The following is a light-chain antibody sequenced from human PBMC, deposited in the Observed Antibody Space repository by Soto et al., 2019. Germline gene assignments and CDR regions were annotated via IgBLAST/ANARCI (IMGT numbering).Light chain of an antibody. Sequence: EIVLTQSPGTLSLSPGETATLSCRASQTLADIILVWYQQKPGRAPRLLISGGSNRPAGITDRFRGSGAGTGFTLSISRLEPEDFAVYFCHQYFSPWPFGPGTMVEIK. CDR3: HQYFSPWP. J-gene: IGKJ1*01. V-gene: IGKV3-20*01. CDR1: QTLADII. CDR2: GGS.